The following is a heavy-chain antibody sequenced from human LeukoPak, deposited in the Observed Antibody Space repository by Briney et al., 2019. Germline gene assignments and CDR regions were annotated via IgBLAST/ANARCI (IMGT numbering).Heavy chain of an antibody. CDR1: GYSFTSYW. V-gene: IGHV5-10-1*01. CDR3: ATQRPGIAVAGHDF. J-gene: IGHJ4*02. D-gene: IGHD6-19*01. CDR2: IDPSDSYT. Sequence: GESLKISGKGSGYSFTSYWITWVRQMPGKGLEWMGRIDPSDSYTNYSPSFQGHVIISSDKSISTAYLQWSSLKASDTAMYYCATQRPGIAVAGHDFWGQGTLVTVSS.